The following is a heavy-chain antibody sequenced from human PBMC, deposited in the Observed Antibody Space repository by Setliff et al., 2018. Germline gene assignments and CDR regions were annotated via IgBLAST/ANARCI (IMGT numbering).Heavy chain of an antibody. CDR1: GGSVSSGSYY. D-gene: IGHD1-26*01. V-gene: IGHV4-61*09. CDR2: IYKSGGT. J-gene: IGHJ4*02. Sequence: SETLSLTCTVSGGSVSSGSYYWSWIRQPAGKGLEWFGHIYKSGGTNYNPSLKSRVTMSLDTSKNQFSLNLYSVTAADTAVYYCAAPGGGSYRFWGQGTLVTVSS. CDR3: AAPGGGSYRF.